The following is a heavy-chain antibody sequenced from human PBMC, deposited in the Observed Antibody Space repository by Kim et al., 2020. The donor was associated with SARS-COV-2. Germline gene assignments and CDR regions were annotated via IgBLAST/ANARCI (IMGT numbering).Heavy chain of an antibody. CDR1: GYPFSSFG. CDR2: ISGFNSNA. Sequence: ASVKVSCKTSGYPFSSFGIPWVRQAPGQGLEWMGWISGFNSNANYTEKFQGRVTITADISTSTAYMELRSLRSDDTAVYYCARSMFDSTWRTRLKNEDS. D-gene: IGHD3-10*02. CDR3: ARSMFDSTWRTRLKNEDS. V-gene: IGHV1-18*01. J-gene: IGHJ5*01.